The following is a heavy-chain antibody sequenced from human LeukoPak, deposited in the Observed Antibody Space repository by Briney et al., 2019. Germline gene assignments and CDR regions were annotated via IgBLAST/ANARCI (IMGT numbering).Heavy chain of an antibody. V-gene: IGHV3-7*01. CDR3: AREVWGPEY. J-gene: IGHJ4*02. CDR2: IKQDGSDK. CDR1: GFIFSSYA. Sequence: GGSLRLSCAASGFIFSSYAMNWVRQAPGKGLEWVGNIKQDGSDKNCMDSVKGRFTISRDNTKNSVYLQMSSLRAEDTAVYYCAREVWGPEYWGQGTLVTVSS. D-gene: IGHD1-14*01.